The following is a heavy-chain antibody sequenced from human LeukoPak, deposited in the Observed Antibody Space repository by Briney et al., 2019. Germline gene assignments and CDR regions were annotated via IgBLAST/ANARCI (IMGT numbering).Heavy chain of an antibody. Sequence: GGSLRLSCAASGFTFSSYGMHWVRQAPGKGLELVAFIRYDGSNKYYADSVKGRFTISRDNSKNTLYLQMNSLRAEDTAVYYCASRSGETGTWFDPWGQGTLVTVPS. V-gene: IGHV3-30*02. CDR2: IRYDGSNK. D-gene: IGHD6-13*01. CDR3: ASRSGETGTWFDP. CDR1: GFTFSSYG. J-gene: IGHJ5*02.